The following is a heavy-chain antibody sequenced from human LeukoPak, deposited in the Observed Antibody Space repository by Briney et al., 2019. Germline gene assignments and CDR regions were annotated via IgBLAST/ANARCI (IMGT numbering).Heavy chain of an antibody. J-gene: IGHJ3*02. CDR1: GFTFSSYA. D-gene: IGHD6-19*01. Sequence: GGSLRLSCAASGFTFSSYAMPWVRQAPGKGLEYVSAISSNGGSTYANSVKGRFTISRDNSKNTLYLQMGSLRAEDMAVYYCARERRLAGTGTHLGAFDIWGQGTMVTVSS. CDR3: ARERRLAGTGTHLGAFDI. V-gene: IGHV3-64*01. CDR2: ISSNGGST.